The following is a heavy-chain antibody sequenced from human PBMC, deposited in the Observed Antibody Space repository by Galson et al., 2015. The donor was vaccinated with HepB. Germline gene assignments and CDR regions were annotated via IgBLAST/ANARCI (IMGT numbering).Heavy chain of an antibody. D-gene: IGHD3-16*01. CDR2: IYSSGAT. CDR1: GFRVGESF. J-gene: IGHJ4*02. CDR3: ARESNWAYDS. Sequence: SLRLSCAVSGFRVGESFLSWVRQVPGGGLESVSDIYSSGATYYRDSVRGRFTMSRDAFQNSLYLQMNNLRVEDTAIYFCARESNWAYDSWGTGTLVTVSS. V-gene: IGHV3-53*01.